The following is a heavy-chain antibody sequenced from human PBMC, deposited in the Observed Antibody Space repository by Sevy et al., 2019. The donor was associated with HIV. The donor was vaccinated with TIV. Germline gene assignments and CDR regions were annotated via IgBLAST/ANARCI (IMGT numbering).Heavy chain of an antibody. CDR2: ISSSGSTI. Sequence: GGSLRLSCAASGFTFSDYYMSWIRQAPGKGLEWVSSISSSGSTIYYADSVKGRFTISRDNAKNSLYLQMNSLRAEDTAVYYCARDRSRYYGSGSFLVDYWGQGTLVTVSS. D-gene: IGHD3-10*01. CDR1: GFTFSDYY. V-gene: IGHV3-11*01. J-gene: IGHJ4*02. CDR3: ARDRSRYYGSGSFLVDY.